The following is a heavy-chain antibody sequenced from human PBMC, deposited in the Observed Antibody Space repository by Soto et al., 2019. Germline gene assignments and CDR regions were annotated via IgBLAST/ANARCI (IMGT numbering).Heavy chain of an antibody. V-gene: IGHV3-23*01. CDR1: GFTFSSYA. D-gene: IGHD1-26*01. J-gene: IGHJ3*02. CDR3: AKWVEGATVVTLDAFDI. CDR2: ISGSGGST. Sequence: PGGSLRLSCAASGFTFSSYAMSWVRQAPGKGLEWVSAISGSGGSTYYADSVKGRFTISRDNSKNTLYLQMNSLRAEDTAVYYCAKWVEGATVVTLDAFDIWGQGTMVTVSS.